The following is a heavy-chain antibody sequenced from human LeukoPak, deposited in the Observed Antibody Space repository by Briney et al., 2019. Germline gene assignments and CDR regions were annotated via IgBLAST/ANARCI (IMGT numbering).Heavy chain of an antibody. D-gene: IGHD4-17*01. CDR2: IRYDEYNK. J-gene: IGHJ4*02. CDR1: GFSFSSFG. Sequence: GGSLRLSCATSGFSFSSFGVHWVRQAPGKGLEWVAFIRYDEYNKYYADSVKGRFTISRDNSKNTLYLQMNSLRAEDTAVYYCAKVGFMTTVTTDYWGQGTLVTVSS. CDR3: AKVGFMTTVTTDY. V-gene: IGHV3-30*02.